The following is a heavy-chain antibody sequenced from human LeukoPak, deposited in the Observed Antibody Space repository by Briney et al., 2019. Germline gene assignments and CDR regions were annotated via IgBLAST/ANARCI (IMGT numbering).Heavy chain of an antibody. CDR1: GYSFTSYW. CDR3: ARVVVVTATRMDWFDP. CDR2: IYPGDSDT. D-gene: IGHD2-21*02. Sequence: GESLKISCKGSGYSFTSYWIGWVRPMPGKGLEWMGIIYPGDSDTRYSPSFQGQVTISADKSISTAYLQWSSLKASDTAMYYCARVVVVTATRMDWFDPWGQGTLVTVSS. J-gene: IGHJ5*02. V-gene: IGHV5-51*01.